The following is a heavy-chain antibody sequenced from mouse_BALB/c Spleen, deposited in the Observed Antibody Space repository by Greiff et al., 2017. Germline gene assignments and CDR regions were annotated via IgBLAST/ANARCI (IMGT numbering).Heavy chain of an antibody. V-gene: IGHV5-4*02. D-gene: IGHD2-10*01. CDR1: GFTFSDYY. Sequence: DVKLVESGGGLVKPGGSLKLSCAASGFTFSDYYMSWVRQTPEKRLEWVATISDGGSYTYYPDSVKGRFTISRDNAKNNLYLQMSSLKSEDTAMYYGARAYDGNYGGAMDDWGQGTSVTVSS. J-gene: IGHJ4*01. CDR2: ISDGGSYT. CDR3: ARAYDGNYGGAMDD.